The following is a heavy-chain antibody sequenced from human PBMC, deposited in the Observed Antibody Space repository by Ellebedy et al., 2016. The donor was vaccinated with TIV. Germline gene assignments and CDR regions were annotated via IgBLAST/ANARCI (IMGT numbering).Heavy chain of an antibody. V-gene: IGHV3-23*01. D-gene: IGHD1-1*01. CDR2: VSDRDGRT. CDR1: GFTFSDYV. CDR3: TKRADNWGFFDY. J-gene: IGHJ4*01. Sequence: PGGSLRLSCAASGFTFSDYVMARVRQVPGKGLEWVSAVSDRDGRTFYADSVKGRFSISRDNFDNTLFLHMHSLTAGDTAVYYCTKRADNWGFFDYWGHGTLVTVSS.